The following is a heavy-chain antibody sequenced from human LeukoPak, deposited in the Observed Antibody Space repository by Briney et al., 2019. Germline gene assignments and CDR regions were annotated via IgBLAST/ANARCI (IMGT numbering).Heavy chain of an antibody. CDR3: ASVVGGYYPPVDAFDL. CDR1: GFAFSGFW. D-gene: IGHD3-3*01. Sequence: PGGSLRLSCAASGFAFSGFWMLWVRQAPGKGLVCVLRINHDGSSTNYADSVKGRFTISRDNAKNTLYLQMNSLRAEDTAVYCCASVVGGYYPPVDAFDLWGQGTMVTVSS. J-gene: IGHJ3*01. CDR2: INHDGSST. V-gene: IGHV3-74*01.